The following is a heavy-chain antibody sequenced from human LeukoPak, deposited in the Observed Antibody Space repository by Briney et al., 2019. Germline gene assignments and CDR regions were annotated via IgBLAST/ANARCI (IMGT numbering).Heavy chain of an antibody. CDR3: TSSYDFWSGYYDH. CDR1: GFTFSGSA. V-gene: IGHV3-73*01. J-gene: IGHJ5*02. CDR2: IRSKANSYAT. Sequence: GGSLRLSCAASGFTFSGSAMHWVRQASGKGLEWVGRIRSKANSYATAYTASVKGRFTISRDDSKNTAYLQMNSLKTEDTAVYYCTSSYDFWSGYYDHWGQGTLVTVSS. D-gene: IGHD3-3*01.